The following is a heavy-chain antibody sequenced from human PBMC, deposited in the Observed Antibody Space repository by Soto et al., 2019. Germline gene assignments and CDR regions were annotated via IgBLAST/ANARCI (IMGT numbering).Heavy chain of an antibody. D-gene: IGHD3-22*01. CDR3: TRTTYYYDSSGYWGDAFDI. CDR1: GFTFGDYA. J-gene: IGHJ3*02. CDR2: IRSKAYGGTT. Sequence: GGSLRLSCTASGFTFGDYAMSWVRQAPGKGLEWVGFIRSKAYGGTTEYAASVKGRFTISRDDSKSIAYLQMNSLKTEDTAVYYCTRTTYYYDSSGYWGDAFDIWGQGTMVTVS. V-gene: IGHV3-49*04.